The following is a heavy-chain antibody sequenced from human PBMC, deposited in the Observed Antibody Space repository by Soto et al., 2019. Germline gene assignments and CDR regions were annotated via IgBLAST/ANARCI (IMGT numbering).Heavy chain of an antibody. D-gene: IGHD3-16*01. CDR3: ARVPTYVEVWGGPSDYYYMDV. CDR2: IGSSGSSA. J-gene: IGHJ6*03. Sequence: QVQLVESGGGLVKPGGSLRLSCAASGFIFSDYYMTLIRLTPGKGLERVSDIGSSGSSAHYAGSAQGRFTLSRDNATATLYLEMNGLRVCDTAVYYCARVPTYVEVWGGPSDYYYMDVWGKVHTVIVS. V-gene: IGHV3-11*01. CDR1: GFIFSDYY.